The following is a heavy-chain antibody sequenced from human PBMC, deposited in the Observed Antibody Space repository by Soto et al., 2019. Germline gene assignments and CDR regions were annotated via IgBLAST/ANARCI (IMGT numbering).Heavy chain of an antibody. D-gene: IGHD3-22*01. V-gene: IGHV4-59*12. CDR3: TGAYYDVSGYSLDP. J-gene: IGHJ5*02. CDR2: IYYSGST. Sequence: SETLSLTCTVSGGSISSYYWSWIRQPPGKGLEWIGYIYYSGSTNYNPSLKSRLTISVDTAKNQFSLRLSPVTAADTAVYYCTGAYYDVSGYSLDPWGQGTSVTVSS. CDR1: GGSISSYY.